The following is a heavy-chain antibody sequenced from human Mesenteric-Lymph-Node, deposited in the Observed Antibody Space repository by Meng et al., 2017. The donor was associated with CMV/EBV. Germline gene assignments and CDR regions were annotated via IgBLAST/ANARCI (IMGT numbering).Heavy chain of an antibody. CDR3: AKDGLNVGAIVDP. V-gene: IGHV1-46*01. D-gene: IGHD1-26*01. J-gene: IGHJ5*02. CDR1: GYTFTSYY. Sequence: ASVKVSCKASGYTFTSYYMHWVRQAPGQGLEWMGIINPSGGSTSYAQKFQGRVTMTRDTSTSTVYMELSSLRAEDTAVYYCAKDGLNVGAIVDPWGQGTLVTVSS. CDR2: INPSGGST.